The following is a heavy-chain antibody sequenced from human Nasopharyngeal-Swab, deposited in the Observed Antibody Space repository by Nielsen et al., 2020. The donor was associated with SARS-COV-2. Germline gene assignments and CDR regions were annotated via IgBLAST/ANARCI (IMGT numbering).Heavy chain of an antibody. V-gene: IGHV3-23*01. Sequence: ARQMPGKGLEWGAAISGSGGSTYYADSVKGRFTISRDNSKNTLYLQMNSLRAEDTAVYYCAKDRVGGYCDFWSGQYEYYFDYWGQGTLVTVSS. D-gene: IGHD3-3*01. J-gene: IGHJ4*02. CDR3: AKDRVGGYCDFWSGQYEYYFDY. CDR2: ISGSGGST.